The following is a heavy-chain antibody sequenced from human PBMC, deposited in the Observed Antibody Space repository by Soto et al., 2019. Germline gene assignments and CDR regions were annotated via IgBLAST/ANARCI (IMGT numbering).Heavy chain of an antibody. D-gene: IGHD6-19*01. CDR3: ARRSSGWYFDY. V-gene: IGHV3-23*01. CDR1: GFTFSSYA. J-gene: IGHJ4*02. CDR2: ISGSGGST. Sequence: EVQLLEAGGGLVQPGGSLRLSCAASGFTFSSYAMSWVRQAPGKGLEWVSAISGSGGSTYYADSVKGRFTISKDNSKNTLYLQRNSLRAEDTAVYYCARRSSGWYFDYWGQATLVTVSS.